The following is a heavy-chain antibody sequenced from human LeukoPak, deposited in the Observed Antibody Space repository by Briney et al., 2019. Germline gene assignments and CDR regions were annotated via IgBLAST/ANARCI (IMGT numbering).Heavy chain of an antibody. J-gene: IGHJ3*02. V-gene: IGHV3-48*02. D-gene: IGHD3-22*01. CDR3: AREYYYDSPDAFDI. CDR2: ISSSSSTI. Sequence: GGSLRLSCAASGFTFSSYSMNWVRQAPGKGLEWVSYISSSSSTIYYADSVKGQFTISRDNAKNSLYLQMNSLRDEDTAVYYCAREYYYDSPDAFDIWGQGTMVTVSS. CDR1: GFTFSSYS.